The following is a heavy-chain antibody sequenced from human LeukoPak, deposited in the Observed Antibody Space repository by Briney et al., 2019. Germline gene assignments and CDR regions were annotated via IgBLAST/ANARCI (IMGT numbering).Heavy chain of an antibody. CDR2: ISVSGGNT. CDR3: AIFRDYYDSTGSYDF. Sequence: GGSLRLSCAASGFTFSSYAMSWVRQAPGKGLEWVSSISVSGGNTYYADSVKGRFTISRDNSRNTLYLQMNSLRAEDTAVYYCAIFRDYYDSTGSYDFWGQGTLVTVSS. J-gene: IGHJ4*02. V-gene: IGHV3-23*01. D-gene: IGHD3-22*01. CDR1: GFTFSSYA.